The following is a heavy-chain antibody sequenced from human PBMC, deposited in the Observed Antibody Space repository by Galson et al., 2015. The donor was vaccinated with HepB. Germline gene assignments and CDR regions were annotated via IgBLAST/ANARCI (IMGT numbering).Heavy chain of an antibody. CDR3: VSRSSIGWYDY. J-gene: IGHJ4*02. D-gene: IGHD6-19*01. Sequence: SLRLSCAASGFTFGDYAMSWFRQAPGKKLEYVSAISSNGGNTYSADSVKDRFTISRDNSKNTLYLQMSSLRLDDTAVYYCVSRSSIGWYDYWGQGTLVTVSS. V-gene: IGHV3-64D*06. CDR1: GFTFGDYA. CDR2: ISSNGGNT.